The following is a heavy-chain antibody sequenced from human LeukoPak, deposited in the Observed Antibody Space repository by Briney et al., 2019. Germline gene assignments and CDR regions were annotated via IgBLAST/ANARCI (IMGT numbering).Heavy chain of an antibody. CDR3: ARVDSYWAGRYSGPDSTYGMDV. J-gene: IGHJ6*02. Sequence: SETLSLTCTVSGGSISSYYWSWIRQPPGKGLEWIGYIYYSGSTNYNPSLKSRVTISVDTSKNQFSLKLSSVTAADTAVYYCARVDSYWAGRYSGPDSTYGMDVWGQGTTVTVSS. V-gene: IGHV4-59*01. CDR1: GGSISSYY. CDR2: IYYSGST. D-gene: IGHD5-12*01.